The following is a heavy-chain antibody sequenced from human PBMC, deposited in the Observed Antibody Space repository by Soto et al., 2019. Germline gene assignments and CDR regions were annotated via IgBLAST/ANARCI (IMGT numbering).Heavy chain of an antibody. J-gene: IGHJ4*02. V-gene: IGHV4-31*03. CDR3: ATRPDYGDYPYYFDY. CDR1: GGSISSGGYY. Sequence: QVQLQESGPGLVKPSQTLSLTCTVSGGSISSGGYYWSWIRHHPGKGLEWIGYIYYSGSTYYNPSLKSRVTISVDTSKNPFSLKLSSVTAADTAVYYCATRPDYGDYPYYFDYWGQGTLVTVSS. D-gene: IGHD4-17*01. CDR2: IYYSGST.